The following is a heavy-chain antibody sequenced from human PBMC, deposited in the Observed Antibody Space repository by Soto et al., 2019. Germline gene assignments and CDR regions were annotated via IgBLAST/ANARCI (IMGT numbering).Heavy chain of an antibody. J-gene: IGHJ4*02. CDR1: GFTFSSYG. CDR3: AREYYEVVSVLGQVDY. CDR2: IWYDGSNK. V-gene: IGHV3-33*01. Sequence: QVQLVESGGGVVQPGRSLRLSCAASGFTFSSYGMHCVRQAPGKGLEWVAVIWYDGSNKYYADSVKGRFTISRDNSKNTLYLQMNSLRAEDTAVYYCAREYYEVVSVLGQVDYWGQGTLVTVSS. D-gene: IGHD3-22*01.